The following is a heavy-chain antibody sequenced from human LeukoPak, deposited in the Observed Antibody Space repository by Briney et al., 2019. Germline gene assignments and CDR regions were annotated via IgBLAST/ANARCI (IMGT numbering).Heavy chain of an antibody. J-gene: IGHJ3*02. CDR1: GGSISSHY. V-gene: IGHV4-59*11. D-gene: IGHD2-21*02. CDR2: IYYSGST. Sequence: SETLSLTCTVSGGSISSHYWSWIRQPPGKGLEWIGYIYYSGSTNYNPSLKSRVTISVDTSKNQFSLKLSSVTAADTAVYYCARDVVVTAVYASDIWGQGTMVTVSS. CDR3: ARDVVVTAVYASDI.